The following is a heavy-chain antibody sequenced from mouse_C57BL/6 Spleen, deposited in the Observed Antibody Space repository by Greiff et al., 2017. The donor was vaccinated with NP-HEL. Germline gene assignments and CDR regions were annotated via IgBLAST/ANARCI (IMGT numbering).Heavy chain of an antibody. D-gene: IGHD1-1*01. J-gene: IGHJ2*01. Sequence: VQLQQSGAELVRPGASVTLSCKASGYTFTDYEMHWVKQTPVHGLEWIGAIDPETGGTAYNQKFKGKAILTADKSSSTAYMELRSLTSEDSAVYYCTRYSITTVYYFDYWGQGTTLTVSS. CDR1: GYTFTDYE. CDR3: TRYSITTVYYFDY. V-gene: IGHV1-15*01. CDR2: IDPETGGT.